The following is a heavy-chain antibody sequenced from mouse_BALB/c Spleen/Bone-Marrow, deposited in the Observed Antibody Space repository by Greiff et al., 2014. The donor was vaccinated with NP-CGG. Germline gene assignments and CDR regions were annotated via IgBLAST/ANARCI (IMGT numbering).Heavy chain of an antibody. D-gene: IGHD2-1*01. Sequence: QLKQSGPELVKPGASMKISCKASGYSFTGYPMNWVKQSHGKNLEWIGLINPYNGGTSYNQNFKGKATLTVDKSSSTAYMELLSLTSEDSAVYYCARSGLYYGNYLYAMDYWGQGTSVTVSS. V-gene: IGHV1-26*01. CDR2: INPYNGGT. CDR1: GYSFTGYP. CDR3: ARSGLYYGNYLYAMDY. J-gene: IGHJ4*01.